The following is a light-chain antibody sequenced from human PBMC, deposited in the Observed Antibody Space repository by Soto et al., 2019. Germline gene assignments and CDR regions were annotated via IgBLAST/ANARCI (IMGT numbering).Light chain of an antibody. CDR3: QPYNNWPLT. CDR2: DTS. CDR1: QSVSRN. V-gene: IGKV3-15*01. Sequence: EIVLAQSPATLSLSPGERATLSCRASQSVSRNYLAWYQHKPGQTPRLLIYDTSTRATGVPTRFSGSRSGAEFTLTINSLQSEDFAVYYCQPYNNWPLTFGGGTKVDIK. J-gene: IGKJ4*01.